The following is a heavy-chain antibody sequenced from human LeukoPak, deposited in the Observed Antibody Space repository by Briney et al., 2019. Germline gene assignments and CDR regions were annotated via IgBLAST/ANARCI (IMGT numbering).Heavy chain of an antibody. CDR3: ARDVGYGDHSGFDS. CDR1: GITFSDYY. Sequence: KTGGSLRLSCAASGITFSDYYMSWIRQGPGKGLEWVSYIDSSAATKYYADSVKGRFTTSRDNVKNSLYLQMKNVRVEDTAVYYCARDVGYGDHSGFDSWGQGSQVTVSS. V-gene: IGHV3-11*04. D-gene: IGHD4-17*01. J-gene: IGHJ5*01. CDR2: IDSSAATK.